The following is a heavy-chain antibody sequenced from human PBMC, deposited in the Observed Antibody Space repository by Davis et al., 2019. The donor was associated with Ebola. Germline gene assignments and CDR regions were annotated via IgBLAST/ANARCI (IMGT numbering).Heavy chain of an antibody. V-gene: IGHV4-39*07. CDR1: GGSISSGGYY. D-gene: IGHD3-22*01. J-gene: IGHJ3*01. CDR3: ARCNGFYSRAFDV. Sequence: SETLSLTCTVSGGSISSGGYYWSWIRQPPGKGLEWLGEINDSGSTNYNPSLKSRLSISVDKSKNQFSVKLSSVTAADTAVYYCARCNGFYSRAFDVWGHGTKVTVS. CDR2: INDSGST.